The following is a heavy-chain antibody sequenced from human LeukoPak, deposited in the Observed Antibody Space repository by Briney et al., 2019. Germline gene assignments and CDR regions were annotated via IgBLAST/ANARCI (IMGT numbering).Heavy chain of an antibody. Sequence: GGSLRLSCAASGFVFDDYGMSWVRQVPGKGLEWVANIKKDGSEKYYVDSVKGRFTISRDNAKTSLYLQMNSLRAEDTAVYYCAREGYYGSGLYYYYYMDVWGKGTTVTVSS. J-gene: IGHJ6*03. D-gene: IGHD3-10*01. CDR2: IKKDGSEK. CDR1: GFVFDDYG. CDR3: AREGYYGSGLYYYYYMDV. V-gene: IGHV3-7*01.